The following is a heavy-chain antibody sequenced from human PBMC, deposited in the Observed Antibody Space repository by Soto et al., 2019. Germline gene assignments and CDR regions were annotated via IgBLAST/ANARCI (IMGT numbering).Heavy chain of an antibody. CDR2: INGNGLSK. J-gene: IGHJ4*02. CDR3: AKGRVVAVTTCPDC. D-gene: IGHD3-22*01. CDR1: GFTFSNVS. V-gene: IGHV3-23*01. Sequence: EVQLLESGGGVVQPVGGRRVSGAASGFTFSNVSMSWYRQAPGNGLEGVSVINGNGLSKYHADSVQGRFTISRDNSKNALDLQMNRLIAGDTALYYCAKGRVVAVTTCPDCWGQGNLVNGSA.